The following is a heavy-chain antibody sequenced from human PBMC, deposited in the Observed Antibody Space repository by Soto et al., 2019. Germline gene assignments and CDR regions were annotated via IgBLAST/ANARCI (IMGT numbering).Heavy chain of an antibody. CDR2: VYYSGTT. Sequence: SETLSLTCSVSGGSVSDKTYYWSWIRQPPGKRLEWIGYVYYSGTTNYNPSLKSRVTISVDLSKNRFSLRLSSVTTADTALYYCARTTAGPNNLRSRYFFDYWGQGPL. J-gene: IGHJ4*02. D-gene: IGHD4-17*01. CDR1: GGSVSDKTYY. V-gene: IGHV4-61*01. CDR3: ARTTAGPNNLRSRYFFDY.